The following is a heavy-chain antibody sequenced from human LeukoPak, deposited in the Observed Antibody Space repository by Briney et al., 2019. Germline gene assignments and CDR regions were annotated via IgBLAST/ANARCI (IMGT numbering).Heavy chain of an antibody. CDR2: ISSSGDRT. V-gene: IGHV3-23*01. Sequence: PGGSLRLSCAAPGFTFSNYAMSWVRQAPGRGPEWVSAISSSGDRTYYADSVKGRFTISRDNSKNTLYLQMNSLRAEDTAIYYCAKDVDYGDYVVYWGQGTLVTVSS. J-gene: IGHJ4*02. CDR1: GFTFSNYA. CDR3: AKDVDYGDYVVY. D-gene: IGHD4-17*01.